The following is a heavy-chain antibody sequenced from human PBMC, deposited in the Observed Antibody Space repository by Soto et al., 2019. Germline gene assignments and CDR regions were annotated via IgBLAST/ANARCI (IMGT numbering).Heavy chain of an antibody. V-gene: IGHV3-23*01. CDR3: ARDPEYFGSGSDTNGLDV. D-gene: IGHD3-10*01. CDR2: ISGSGGGT. Sequence: EVHLLESGGGLVQPGGSLRLSCAASGFTFNNYAMGWVRQAPGKGLEWVSAISGSGGGTNYADSVKGRFTISRDNVKNTVYLQMNSLRAEDTAVYYCARDPEYFGSGSDTNGLDVWGQGTTVTVSS. CDR1: GFTFNNYA. J-gene: IGHJ6*02.